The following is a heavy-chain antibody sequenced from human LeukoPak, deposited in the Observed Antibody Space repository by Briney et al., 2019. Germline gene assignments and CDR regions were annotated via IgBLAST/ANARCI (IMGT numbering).Heavy chain of an antibody. CDR3: ARRHRRGLRLGELSVSVFDY. CDR2: ISPSGNT. D-gene: IGHD3-16*02. V-gene: IGHV4-34*01. Sequence: PSETLSLTCAVYGGSFTIYSWTWIRQPPGKSLEWVGEISPSGNTQYNPSLKSRVTISVDTSKNQFSLKLSSVTAADTAVYYCARRHRRGLRLGELSVSVFDYWGQGTLVTVSS. J-gene: IGHJ4*02. CDR1: GGSFTIYS.